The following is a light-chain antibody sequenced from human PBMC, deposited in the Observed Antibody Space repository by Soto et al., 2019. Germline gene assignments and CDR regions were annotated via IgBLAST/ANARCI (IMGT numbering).Light chain of an antibody. V-gene: IGLV2-14*03. Sequence: QSVLTQPASVSGSPGQSITISCTGTSSDVGGYNYVSWYQHHPGKAPKLMIYDVSNRPSGISNRFSGSKSGNTASLTISGLQPEDEGDCYCSSYTTSNTRQIVFGTGTKVTVL. CDR2: DVS. J-gene: IGLJ1*01. CDR1: SSDVGGYNY. CDR3: SSYTTSNTRQIV.